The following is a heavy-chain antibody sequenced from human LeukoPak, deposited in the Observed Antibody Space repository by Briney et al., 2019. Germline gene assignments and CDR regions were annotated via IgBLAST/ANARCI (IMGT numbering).Heavy chain of an antibody. J-gene: IGHJ5*02. Sequence: PSETLSLTCTVSGGSISSGSYSWNWIRQPAGKGLEWIGRMYSSGTTNYNPSLKSRVTISVDTSKNQFSPKLSSVTASDTAVYYCATSPVTTWWFDPWGQGTLVTVSS. CDR3: ATSPVTTWWFDP. CDR1: GGSISSGSYS. D-gene: IGHD4-17*01. CDR2: MYSSGTT. V-gene: IGHV4-61*02.